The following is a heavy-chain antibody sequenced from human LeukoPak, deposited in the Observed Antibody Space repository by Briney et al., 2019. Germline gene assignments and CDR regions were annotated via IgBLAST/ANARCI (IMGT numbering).Heavy chain of an antibody. J-gene: IGHJ4*02. D-gene: IGHD6-13*01. CDR3: ARMGGYSSTFDY. Sequence: GGSLRLSCAAAGFIFSNYWMSWVRPAPGKGLEWVANIKQDGSEKYYVDSVKGRFTISRDNAKNSLHLQMNSLRAEDTAVYYCARMGGYSSTFDYWGQGTLVTVSS. V-gene: IGHV3-7*05. CDR1: GFIFSNYW. CDR2: IKQDGSEK.